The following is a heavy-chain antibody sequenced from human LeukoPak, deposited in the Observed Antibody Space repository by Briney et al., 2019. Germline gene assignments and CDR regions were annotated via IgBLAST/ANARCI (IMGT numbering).Heavy chain of an antibody. J-gene: IGHJ4*02. CDR3: AKDRIADRRLGYGLGH. V-gene: IGHV3-23*01. CDR2: ISGSGGST. Sequence: GGSLRLSCAASGFTFSSYAMSWVRQAPGKGLEWVSGISGSGGSTFYADSVKGRFTISRDNSKDTLYLQMNSLRAEDTAVYYCAKDRIADRRLGYGLGHWGQGTLVAVSS. CDR1: GFTFSSYA. D-gene: IGHD5-18*01.